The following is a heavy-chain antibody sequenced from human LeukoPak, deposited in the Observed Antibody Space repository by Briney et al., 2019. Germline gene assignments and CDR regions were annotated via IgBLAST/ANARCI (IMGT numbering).Heavy chain of an antibody. CDR2: IKSKTDGGTT. Sequence: GGSLRLSCAASGFNFNTYEMSWVRQAPGKGLEWVGRIKSKTDGGTTDYAAPVKGRFTISRDDSKNTLYLQMNSLKTEDTAVYYCTTNGGDYPPQDFDYWGQGTLVTVSS. V-gene: IGHV3-15*01. D-gene: IGHD4-17*01. CDR1: GFNFNTYE. CDR3: TTNGGDYPPQDFDY. J-gene: IGHJ4*02.